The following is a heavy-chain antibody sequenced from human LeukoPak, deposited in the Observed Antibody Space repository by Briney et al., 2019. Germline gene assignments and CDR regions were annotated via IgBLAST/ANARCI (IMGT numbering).Heavy chain of an antibody. CDR3: AKDSAKKYDDY. CDR2: ISGSDGST. J-gene: IGHJ4*02. Sequence: GGSLTLSCAASGFSFENYNMNWVRQAPGKGLEWVSGISGSDGSTNYADSVKGRFTISRENSKNTLYLQMNSLRAEDTAVYYCAKDSAKKYDDYWGQGTLVTVSS. D-gene: IGHD2/OR15-2a*01. CDR1: GFSFENYN. V-gene: IGHV3-23*01.